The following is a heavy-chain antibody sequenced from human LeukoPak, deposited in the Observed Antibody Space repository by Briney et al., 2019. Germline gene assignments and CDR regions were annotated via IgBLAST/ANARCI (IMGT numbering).Heavy chain of an antibody. Sequence: GGSLRLSCEASGFTFNTYTIHWVRQAPGKGLEWVAVISFDGTGAYYTDSVKGRFTISRDNSKNTLYLQMDSLRVEDTALYYCARDGKAVAVAFDIWGQGTMVTVSS. D-gene: IGHD6-19*01. CDR1: GFTFNTYT. V-gene: IGHV3-30*04. CDR2: ISFDGTGA. J-gene: IGHJ3*02. CDR3: ARDGKAVAVAFDI.